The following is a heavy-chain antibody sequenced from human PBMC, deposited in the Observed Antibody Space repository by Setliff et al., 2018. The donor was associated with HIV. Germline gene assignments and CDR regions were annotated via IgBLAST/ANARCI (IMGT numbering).Heavy chain of an antibody. CDR1: GFNFNNYA. J-gene: IGHJ6*03. D-gene: IGHD6-19*01. Sequence: GGSLRLSCEGSGFNFNNYAMHWVRQPPGKGLEWVSGITWRGGVLGYAASAKGRFIISRDNARSSLHLQMNSLATEDTALYFCVKGGTLAGQFYYHMNVWGKGTTVTVSS. CDR3: VKGGTLAGQFYYHMNV. V-gene: IGHV3-9*01. CDR2: ITWRGGVL.